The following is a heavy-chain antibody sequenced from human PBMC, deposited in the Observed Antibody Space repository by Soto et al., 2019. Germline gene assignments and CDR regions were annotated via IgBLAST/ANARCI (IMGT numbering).Heavy chain of an antibody. Sequence: GGSLRLSCAASGFTVSSNYMSWVRQAPGKGLEWVSVISSGGSTYYADSVKGRFTISRDNSKNTLYLQMNSLRAEDTAVYYCAKDRPPDQTNYYFDYWGQGTLVNVSS. V-gene: IGHV3-66*01. CDR2: ISSGGST. D-gene: IGHD1-1*01. J-gene: IGHJ4*02. CDR3: AKDRPPDQTNYYFDY. CDR1: GFTVSSNY.